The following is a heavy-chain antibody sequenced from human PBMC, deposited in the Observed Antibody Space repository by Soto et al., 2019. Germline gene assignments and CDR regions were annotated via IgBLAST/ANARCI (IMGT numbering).Heavy chain of an antibody. CDR1: GFSLSTSGVG. Sequence: QITLKESGPTLVKPTQTLTLTCTFSGFSLSTSGVGVGWIRQPPGKALEWLALIYWDDDKRYSPSLKSRLTIAKDTSKNQVVLTMTNMDPVDTATFYFAHLSPVDGTDYWGQGTLVTVSS. CDR3: AHLSPVDGTDY. D-gene: IGHD6-19*01. CDR2: IYWDDDK. V-gene: IGHV2-5*02. J-gene: IGHJ4*02.